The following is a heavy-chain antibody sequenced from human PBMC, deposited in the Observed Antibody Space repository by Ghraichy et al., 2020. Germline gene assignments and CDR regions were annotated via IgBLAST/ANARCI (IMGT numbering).Heavy chain of an antibody. J-gene: IGHJ5*02. CDR3: ARDSIADYDRVSGFDP. CDR2: IYYSGST. Sequence: GSLSLTCTVSGGSISSYYWSWIRQPPGKGLEWIGYIYYSGSTNYNPSLKSRVTISVDTSKNQFSLKLSSVTAADTAVYYCARDSIADYDRVSGFDPWGQGTLVTVSS. V-gene: IGHV4-59*01. CDR1: GGSISSYY. D-gene: IGHD6-6*01.